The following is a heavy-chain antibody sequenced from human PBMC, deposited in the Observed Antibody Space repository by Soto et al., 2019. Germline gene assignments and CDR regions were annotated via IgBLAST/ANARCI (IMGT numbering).Heavy chain of an antibody. V-gene: IGHV1-3*01. J-gene: IGHJ6*02. CDR1: GYTFTGYP. CDR3: ARDWARAEDV. D-gene: IGHD7-27*01. Sequence: ASVKVSCKSSGYTFTGYPIHWVRQAPGQGLEWMGWINAGNGNTKYSQKFQGRVTITRDTSASTAYMELSSLTSEDTAVYYCARDWARAEDVWGQGATVTVSS. CDR2: INAGNGNT.